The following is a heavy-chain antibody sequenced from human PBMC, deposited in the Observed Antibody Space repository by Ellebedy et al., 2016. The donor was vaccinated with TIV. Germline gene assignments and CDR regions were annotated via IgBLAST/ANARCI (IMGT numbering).Heavy chain of an antibody. D-gene: IGHD2/OR15-2a*01. J-gene: IGHJ3*01. CDR3: ARVVHGESCLSSYDA. CDR2: VYSSGHT. V-gene: IGHV4-59*11. CDR1: GDSMNLQY. Sequence: MPSETLSLTCSVSGDSMNLQYWSWIRQTPANGLEWIGYVYSSGHTNYNPSPRSRVTISIDLSRRQFSLTLTSVTAADTAVYYCARVVHGESCLSSYDAWGQGTVVTVSS.